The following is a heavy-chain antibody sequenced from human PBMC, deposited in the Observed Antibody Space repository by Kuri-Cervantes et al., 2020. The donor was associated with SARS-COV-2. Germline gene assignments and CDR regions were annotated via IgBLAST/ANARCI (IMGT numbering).Heavy chain of an antibody. CDR1: GDTFSTYD. D-gene: IGHD2-2*01. J-gene: IGHJ6*03. V-gene: IGHV1-8*03. CDR3: ARSPSAITNSYNYYYYMDV. Sequence: ASVKVSCKAFGDTFSTYDINWVRQATGQGLEWMGWMNPDSGNTGYAQKFQGRVTFTRDTSTSTAYMELSSLRPEDTAVFYCARSPSAITNSYNYYYYMDVWGKGTAVTVSS. CDR2: MNPDSGNT.